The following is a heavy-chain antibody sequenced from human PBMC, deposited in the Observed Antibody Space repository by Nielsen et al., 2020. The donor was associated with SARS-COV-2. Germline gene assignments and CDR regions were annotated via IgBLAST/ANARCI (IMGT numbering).Heavy chain of an antibody. J-gene: IGHJ4*02. CDR1: GYIFLTYT. Sequence: ASVKVSCKASGYIFLTYTMHWVRQVPGHGLEWLGWISHGNGNTQYSQSFRDRVSITTDTSAGTVSLEIKSLRPEDSAMYFCARARGIAATLDFWGQGTLVTVSS. V-gene: IGHV1-3*01. D-gene: IGHD6-13*01. CDR3: ARARGIAATLDF. CDR2: ISHGNGNT.